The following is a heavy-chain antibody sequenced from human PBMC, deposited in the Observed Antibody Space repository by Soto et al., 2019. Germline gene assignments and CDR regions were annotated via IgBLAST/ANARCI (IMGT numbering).Heavy chain of an antibody. CDR2: IDPSDSYT. V-gene: IGHV5-10-1*01. Sequence: GESLKISCKGSGYSFISYWISWVRQMPGKGLEWMGRIDPSDSYTNYSPSFQGHVTISADKSISTAYLQMNNLTVEDTAVYYCAKENWANPDSWGQGTLVTVSS. J-gene: IGHJ4*02. D-gene: IGHD7-27*01. CDR3: AKENWANPDS. CDR1: GYSFISYW.